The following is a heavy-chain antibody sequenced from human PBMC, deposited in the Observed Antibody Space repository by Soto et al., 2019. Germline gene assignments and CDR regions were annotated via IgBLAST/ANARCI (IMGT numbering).Heavy chain of an antibody. J-gene: IGHJ6*02. CDR1: GFTFSSYW. CDR2: IKQDGTEK. V-gene: IGHV3-7*01. CDR3: ARTKYSYGSRFGMDV. Sequence: PGGSLRLSCAASGFTFSSYWMTWVRQAPGKGLEWVANIKQDGTEKYYVDSVKGRFTISRDNAKKSLGLQMNSLRAEDTAVYYCARTKYSYGSRFGMDVWGQGTTVTVSS. D-gene: IGHD5-18*01.